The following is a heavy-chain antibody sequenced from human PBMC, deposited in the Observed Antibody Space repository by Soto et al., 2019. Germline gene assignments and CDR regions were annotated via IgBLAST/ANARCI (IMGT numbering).Heavy chain of an antibody. CDR2: ISWDGGST. CDR1: GFTFDDYT. D-gene: IGHD3-22*01. V-gene: IGHV3-43*01. CDR3: AKELNDGSGYPDY. J-gene: IGHJ4*02. Sequence: EVQLVESGGVVVQPGGSLRLSCAASGFTFDDYTMHWVRQAPGKGLVWVSLISWDGGSTYYADSVEGRFTISRDNSKNSLYLQMNSLRTEDTALYYCAKELNDGSGYPDYWGQGTLVTVSS.